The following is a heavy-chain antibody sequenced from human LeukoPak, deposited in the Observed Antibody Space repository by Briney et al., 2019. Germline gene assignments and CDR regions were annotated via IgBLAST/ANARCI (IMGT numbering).Heavy chain of an antibody. CDR1: GFTFSTYA. CDR3: TRTIYYFDY. Sequence: GGSLRLSCAASGFTFSTYAMSWVRQAPGKGLDWVSGISGSGSNTCYADSVKGRFTISRDNAKNSLYLQMNSLRAEDTAVYYCTRTIYYFDYWGQGTLVTVSS. CDR2: ISGSGSNT. D-gene: IGHD3-3*01. V-gene: IGHV3-21*01. J-gene: IGHJ4*02.